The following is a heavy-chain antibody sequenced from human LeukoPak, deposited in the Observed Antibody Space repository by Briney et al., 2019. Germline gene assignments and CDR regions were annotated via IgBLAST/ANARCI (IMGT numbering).Heavy chain of an antibody. J-gene: IGHJ4*02. D-gene: IGHD5-12*01. V-gene: IGHV3-48*03. CDR1: GFAFSIE. Sequence: GGSLRLSYAGSGFAFSIEMNWVRQAPGKGLEWVSYISRSGDNVYYADSVKGRFTISRDNAKNSLYLQMNSLREEDTALYYCARGTTINNFDYWGQGTLVTVSS. CDR2: ISRSGDNV. CDR3: ARGTTINNFDY.